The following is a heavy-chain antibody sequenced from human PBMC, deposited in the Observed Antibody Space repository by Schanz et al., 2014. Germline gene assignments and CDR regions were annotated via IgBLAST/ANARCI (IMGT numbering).Heavy chain of an antibody. V-gene: IGHV1-18*01. Sequence: QVQLVQSGAEVKKPGASVKVSCKASGYTFTRSGISWVRQAPGQGLEWMGWINGYNAHTNYAQKFQGRVTMTTDTSTSTVYMELRSLRSDDTAVYYCARDRDQWDGNFCDFWGQGTLVTVSS. CDR2: INGYNAHT. J-gene: IGHJ4*02. D-gene: IGHD1-26*01. CDR3: ARDRDQWDGNFCDF. CDR1: GYTFTRSG.